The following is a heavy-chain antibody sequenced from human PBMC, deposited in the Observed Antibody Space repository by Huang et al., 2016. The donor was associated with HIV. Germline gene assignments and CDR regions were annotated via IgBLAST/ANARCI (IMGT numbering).Heavy chain of an antibody. J-gene: IGHJ4*02. V-gene: IGHV1-3*04. CDR1: GYTFTNFA. Sequence: QVQLVQSGAEVKKPGASVKVSCKASGYTFTNFAMHWVRQAPGQRLEWMGWIDTDKSDTRDSQRCQGRLTITRDTAANTAYMELSSLRSEDTAVYYCAGDPHVFVAGPFFDCWGQGTLVTVSS. D-gene: IGHD3-10*02. CDR3: AGDPHVFVAGPFFDC. CDR2: IDTDKSDT.